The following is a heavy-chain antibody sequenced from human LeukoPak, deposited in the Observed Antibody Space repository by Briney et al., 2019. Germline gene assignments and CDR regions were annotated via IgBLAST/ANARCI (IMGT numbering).Heavy chain of an antibody. D-gene: IGHD3-9*01. V-gene: IGHV3-23*01. Sequence: GGSLRLSCTASGFSFSSYWMSWVRQAPGKGLEWVSAISGSGGSTYYADSVKGRFTISRDNPKNTLYLQMNSLRAEDTAVYYCAKHAGNYDILTGLDYWGQGTLITVSS. CDR2: ISGSGGST. J-gene: IGHJ4*02. CDR3: AKHAGNYDILTGLDY. CDR1: GFSFSSYW.